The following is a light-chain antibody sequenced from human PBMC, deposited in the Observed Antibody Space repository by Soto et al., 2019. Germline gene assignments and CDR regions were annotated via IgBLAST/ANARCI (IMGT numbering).Light chain of an antibody. J-gene: IGKJ2*01. CDR1: QSVSSN. CDR2: DAS. CDR3: QQYDIWPPYT. Sequence: EIVLTLSPAALSPSPGERGTLSCRASQSVSSNLAWYQQKPGQAPRLLIYDASTRATGIPPRFSGGGSGTEFTVTISSLQSEDFAIYYCQQYDIWPPYTFGQGTKWIS. V-gene: IGKV3-15*01.